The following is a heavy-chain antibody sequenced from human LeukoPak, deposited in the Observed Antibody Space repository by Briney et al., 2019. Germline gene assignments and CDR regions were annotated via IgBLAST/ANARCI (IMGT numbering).Heavy chain of an antibody. D-gene: IGHD3-10*01. Sequence: SETLSLTCAVFGGSFSGYYWNWIPQPPGKGLEWIGELNHSGSTNYNPSLKSRVTISVDTSKNQFSLRLSSVTDADTAVYYCARGYPMVRGVLDYWGQGTLVTVSS. CDR2: LNHSGST. J-gene: IGHJ4*02. CDR1: GGSFSGYY. CDR3: ARGYPMVRGVLDY. V-gene: IGHV4-34*01.